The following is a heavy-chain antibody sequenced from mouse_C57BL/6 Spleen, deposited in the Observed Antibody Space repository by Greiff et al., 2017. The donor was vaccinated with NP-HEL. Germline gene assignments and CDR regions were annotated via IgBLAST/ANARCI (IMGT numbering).Heavy chain of an antibody. CDR3: AREGLGAVVAPYAMDY. CDR1: GYTFTSYW. Sequence: VQLQQPGAELVRPGSSVKLSCKASGYTFTSYWMHWVKQRPIQGLEWIGNIDPSDSETHYNQKFKDKATLTVDKSSSTAYMQLSSLTSEDSAVYYCAREGLGAVVAPYAMDYWGQGTSVTVSS. D-gene: IGHD1-1*01. J-gene: IGHJ4*01. V-gene: IGHV1-52*01. CDR2: IDPSDSET.